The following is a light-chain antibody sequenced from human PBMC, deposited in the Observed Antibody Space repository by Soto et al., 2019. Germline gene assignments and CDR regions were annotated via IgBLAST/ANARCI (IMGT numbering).Light chain of an antibody. CDR2: DAS. V-gene: IGKV1-5*01. J-gene: IGKJ1*01. CDR1: QSISTW. Sequence: DIQMTQSPSTLSASVGDRVTITCRASQSISTWLAWYLQKPGNAPKLLIYDASSLESGVPSRFSGSGSGTEFTLTISSLQPEDFATHYCQQYNSYSWTFGQGTKVEIK. CDR3: QQYNSYSWT.